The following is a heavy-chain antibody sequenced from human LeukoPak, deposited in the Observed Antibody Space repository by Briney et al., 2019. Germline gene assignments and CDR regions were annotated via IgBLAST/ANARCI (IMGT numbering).Heavy chain of an antibody. CDR2: IGGSGGNT. CDR3: ARGHFTNAFDI. Sequence: PGGSLRLSCAASGFTFSTYAMSWVRQAPGKGLEWVSDIGGSGGNTYYADSVKGRFTISSDNSKNTLYLQMNSLRAEDTAVYYCARGHFTNAFDIWGQGTMVTVSS. V-gene: IGHV3-23*01. D-gene: IGHD2-2*01. CDR1: GFTFSTYA. J-gene: IGHJ3*02.